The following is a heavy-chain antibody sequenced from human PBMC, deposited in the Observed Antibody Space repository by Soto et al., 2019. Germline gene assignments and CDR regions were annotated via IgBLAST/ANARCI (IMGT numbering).Heavy chain of an antibody. Sequence: PGGSLRLSCAASGFTFSSYSMNWVRQAPGKGLEWVSSISSSSSYIYYADSVKGRFTISRDNAKNSLYLQMNSLRAEDTAVYYCATYLTGRALRRDDAFDIWGQGTMVTVSS. D-gene: IGHD3-9*01. V-gene: IGHV3-21*01. CDR2: ISSSSSYI. J-gene: IGHJ3*02. CDR3: ATYLTGRALRRDDAFDI. CDR1: GFTFSSYS.